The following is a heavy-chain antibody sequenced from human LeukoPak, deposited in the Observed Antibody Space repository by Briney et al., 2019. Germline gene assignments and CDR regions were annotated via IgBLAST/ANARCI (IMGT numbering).Heavy chain of an antibody. V-gene: IGHV5-51*01. Sequence: GESLKISCKGSGYSFTSYWIGWVRQMPGKGLEWMGIIYPGDSGTRYSPSFQGQVTNSADKSINTAYLQRSSLKASDTAMYYCARHPYSARIGFFDYWGQGTLVTVSS. CDR3: ARHPYSARIGFFDY. CDR1: GYSFTSYW. CDR2: IYPGDSGT. D-gene: IGHD1-26*01. J-gene: IGHJ4*02.